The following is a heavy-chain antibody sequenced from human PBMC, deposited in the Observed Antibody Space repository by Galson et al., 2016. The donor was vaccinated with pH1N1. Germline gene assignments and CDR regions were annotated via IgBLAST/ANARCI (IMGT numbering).Heavy chain of an antibody. Sequence: SLRLSCAASGFTFTSYAMHWVRQAPGKGLEWVAVILYDGTNEYYADSVKGRFTISRDKTQSTVYLQMNSLRTEDTDVYYWARDSEYSGHEGFHWAQGTLVIVSS. J-gene: IGHJ4*02. D-gene: IGHD5-12*01. CDR3: ARDSEYSGHEGFH. CDR1: GFTFTSYA. V-gene: IGHV3-30*04. CDR2: ILYDGTNE.